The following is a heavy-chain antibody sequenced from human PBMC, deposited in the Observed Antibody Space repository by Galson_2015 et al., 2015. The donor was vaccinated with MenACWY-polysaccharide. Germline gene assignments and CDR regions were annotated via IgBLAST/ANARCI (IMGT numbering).Heavy chain of an antibody. J-gene: IGHJ4*02. CDR1: GFSFSTYA. CDR3: AKDRGSYRNFDY. V-gene: IGHV3-23*01. CDR2: ISGSGGST. D-gene: IGHD1-26*01. Sequence: SLRLSCAASGFSFSTYAMSWVRQAPGKGLEWVSGISGSGGSTYYADSVKGRFTISRDNSKNTLFLQMNSLRAEDTAVYYCAKDRGSYRNFDYWGQGTLVTVSS.